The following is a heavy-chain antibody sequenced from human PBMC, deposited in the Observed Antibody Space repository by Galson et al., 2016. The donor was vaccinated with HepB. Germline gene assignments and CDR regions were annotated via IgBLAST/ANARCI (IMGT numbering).Heavy chain of an antibody. CDR1: GFTFSSYA. CDR2: ISYDGGNK. V-gene: IGHV3-30*04. D-gene: IGHD3-10*01. Sequence: SLRLSCAASGFTFSSYAMHWVRQAPGKGLEWVALISYDGGNKFYADSVKGRFTISRGNSKNTLYLQMNSLRAEDTAVHYCARDLGYYGSGNYGGVGYWGQGTLVTVSS. J-gene: IGHJ4*02. CDR3: ARDLGYYGSGNYGGVGY.